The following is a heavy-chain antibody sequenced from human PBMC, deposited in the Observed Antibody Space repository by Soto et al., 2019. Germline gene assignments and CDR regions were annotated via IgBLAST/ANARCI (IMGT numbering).Heavy chain of an antibody. CDR3: ESGKTQMTQDRMGFNYDMDV. Sequence: QVQLVQSGAEVKKPGSSVKISCRPSGDTFNDRTFTWVRRPPAQALEWMGGDIPLLDASTYAEKFQDRVTIAADKATNTAYMELSGQKYEDSAIYYCESGKTQMTQDRMGFNYDMDVWGKGTTVTVSS. J-gene: IGHJ6*03. CDR2: DIPLLDAS. D-gene: IGHD1-26*01. V-gene: IGHV1-69*08. CDR1: GDTFNDRT.